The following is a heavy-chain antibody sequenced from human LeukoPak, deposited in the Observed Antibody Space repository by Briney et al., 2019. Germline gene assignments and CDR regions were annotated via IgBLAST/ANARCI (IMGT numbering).Heavy chain of an antibody. CDR3: ARPTLFIVGGDDAFAI. CDR2: IWYDGSNK. Sequence: GGSLRLSCAASGFTFSSYGMHWVRQAPGKGLEWVAVIWYDGSNKYYADSVKGRFTISRDNSKNTLYLQMNSLRAEDTAVYYCARPTLFIVGGDDAFAIWSQGTMVTVSS. J-gene: IGHJ3*02. D-gene: IGHD1-26*01. V-gene: IGHV3-33*01. CDR1: GFTFSSYG.